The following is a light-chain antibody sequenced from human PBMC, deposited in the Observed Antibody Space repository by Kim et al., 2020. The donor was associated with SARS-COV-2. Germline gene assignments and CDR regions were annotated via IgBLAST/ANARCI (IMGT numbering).Light chain of an antibody. CDR1: QSISSY. CDR2: AAS. CDR3: QQNYSTPRT. J-gene: IGKJ1*01. V-gene: IGKV1-39*01. Sequence: DIQMTQSPSSLSASVGDRVTITCRASQSISSYLNWYQQKPGKAPKFLIYAASSLQSGVPSRFSGSGSGTDFTLTISSLQPDDFATYYCQQNYSTPRTFGHGTKVDIK.